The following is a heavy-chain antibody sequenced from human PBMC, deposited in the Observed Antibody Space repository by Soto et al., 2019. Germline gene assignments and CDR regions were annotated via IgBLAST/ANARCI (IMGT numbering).Heavy chain of an antibody. Sequence: EVQLVDSGGGLVQPGGSLRLSCAASGFSISSYWINWVRQAPGKGLEWVANIKEDGSEKYFVDSVKGRFTISRDSAKNSLYLQMNNLRVEDTAVYFCARDPVVGAYSGMDVWGQGTTVTVSS. D-gene: IGHD2-15*01. CDR1: GFSISSYW. CDR2: IKEDGSEK. CDR3: ARDPVVGAYSGMDV. V-gene: IGHV3-7*01. J-gene: IGHJ6*02.